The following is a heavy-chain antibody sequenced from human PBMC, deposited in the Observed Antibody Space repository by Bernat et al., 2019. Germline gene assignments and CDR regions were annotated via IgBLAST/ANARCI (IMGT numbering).Heavy chain of an antibody. J-gene: IGHJ4*02. CDR2: ISYDGSNK. CDR1: GFTFSSYA. D-gene: IGHD3-22*01. V-gene: IGHV3-30-3*01. Sequence: QVQLVESGGGVVQPGRSLRLSCAASGFTFSSYAMHWVRQAPGKGLEWVAVISYDGSNKYYADSVKGRFTISRDNSKNTLYLQMNSLRAEDTAVYYCAREGGLVDDSSGYYHRIFDYWGQGTLVTVSS. CDR3: AREGGLVDDSSGYYHRIFDY.